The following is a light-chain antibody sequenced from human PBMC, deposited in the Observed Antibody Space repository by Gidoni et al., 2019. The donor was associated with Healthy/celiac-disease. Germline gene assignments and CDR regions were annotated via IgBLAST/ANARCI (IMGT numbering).Light chain of an antibody. CDR3: CSYAGSSTWV. J-gene: IGLJ3*02. CDR1: SSDVASYNL. Sequence: QSALTQPASVSGSPGQSIPISCTGTSSDVASYNLVSWYQQHPGKAPKLMIYEVSKRPPGVSNRFSGSKSGNTASLTISGLQAEDEADYYCCSYAGSSTWVFGGGTKLTVL. V-gene: IGLV2-23*02. CDR2: EVS.